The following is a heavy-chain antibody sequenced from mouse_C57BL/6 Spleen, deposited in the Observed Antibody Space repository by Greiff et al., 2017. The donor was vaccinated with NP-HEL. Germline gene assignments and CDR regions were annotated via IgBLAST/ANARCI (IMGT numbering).Heavy chain of an antibody. CDR1: GYTFTSYW. V-gene: IGHV1-7*01. CDR2: INPSSGYT. Sequence: VQLQQSGAELAKPGASVKLSCKASGYTFTSYWMHWVKQRPGQGLEWIGYINPSSGYTTYNQKFKDKATLTADKSSRTAYMQLSSLTYEDSAVYYCARADYGSSYWYLDVWGTGTTVTVST. CDR3: ARADYGSSYWYLDV. D-gene: IGHD1-1*01. J-gene: IGHJ1*03.